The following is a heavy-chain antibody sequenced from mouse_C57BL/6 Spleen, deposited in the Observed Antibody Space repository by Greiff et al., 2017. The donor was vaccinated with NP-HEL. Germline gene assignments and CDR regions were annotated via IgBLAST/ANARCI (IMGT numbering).Heavy chain of an antibody. V-gene: IGHV1-42*01. J-gene: IGHJ4*01. CDR1: GYSFTGYY. CDR3: ARSDGYFPMDY. CDR2: INPSTGGT. D-gene: IGHD2-3*01. Sequence: EVQLQQSGPELVKPGASVKISCKASGYSFTGYYMNWVKQSPEKSLEWIGEINPSTGGTTYNQKFKAKATLTVDKSSSTAYMQLKSLTSEDSAVYYCARSDGYFPMDYWGQGTSVTVSS.